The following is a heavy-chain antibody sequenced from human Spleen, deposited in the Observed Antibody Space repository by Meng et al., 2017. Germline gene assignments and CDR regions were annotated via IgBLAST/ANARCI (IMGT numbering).Heavy chain of an antibody. CDR2: INHSGST. CDR3: ARGPTTMAHDFDY. CDR1: GGSFSDYY. V-gene: IGHV4-34*01. J-gene: IGHJ4*02. D-gene: IGHD4-11*01. Sequence: VPLRGPGPGWGRPSGTLSLTCVVSGGSFSDYYWSWIRQPPGKGLEWIGEINHSGSTNYNPSLESRATISVDTSQNNLSLKLSSVTAADSAVYYCARGPTTMAHDFDYWGQGTLVTVSS.